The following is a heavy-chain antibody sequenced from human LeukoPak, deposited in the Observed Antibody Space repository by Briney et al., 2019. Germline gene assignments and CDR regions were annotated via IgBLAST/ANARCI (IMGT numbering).Heavy chain of an antibody. V-gene: IGHV4-39*07. Sequence: PSETLSLTCTVSGGSISSSSYYWGWIRQPPGKGLKWIGEINHSGSTNYNPSLKSRVTISVDTSKNQFSLKLSSVTAADTAVYYCVRNIVGANAFDYWGQGTLVTVSS. CDR3: VRNIVGANAFDY. J-gene: IGHJ4*02. CDR1: GGSISSSSYY. D-gene: IGHD1-26*01. CDR2: INHSGST.